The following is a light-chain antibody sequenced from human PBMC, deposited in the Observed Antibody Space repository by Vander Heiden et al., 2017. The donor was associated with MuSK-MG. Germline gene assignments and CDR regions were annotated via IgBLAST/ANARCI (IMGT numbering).Light chain of an antibody. CDR3: PQDKNWPPIT. CDR2: DAP. J-gene: IGKJ4*01. Sequence: EILMTQSPATLSVSPGERATLSCRASRSVSSHLAWYQQTPGQTPRLLIYDAPTRATGIPARFSGSGYGTEFTLTSGSRQSEAFGVYSSPQDKNWPPITFGGGSKVEIK. CDR1: RSVSSH. V-gene: IGKV3-15*01.